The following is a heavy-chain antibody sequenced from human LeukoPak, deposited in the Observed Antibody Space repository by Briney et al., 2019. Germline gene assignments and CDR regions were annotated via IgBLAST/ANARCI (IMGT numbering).Heavy chain of an antibody. CDR3: ARDLVFCSGGSCWDY. D-gene: IGHD2-15*01. CDR1: GYTFTNYG. CDR2: IAAYNGNT. V-gene: IGHV1-18*01. J-gene: IGHJ4*02. Sequence: ASVKVSCKTSGYTFTNYGISWVRQAPGQGLEWMGWIAAYNGNTNYAQKFQGRATMTTDTSTSTAYVELRSLRSDDTALYYCARDLVFCSGGSCWDYWGQGTLVTVSS.